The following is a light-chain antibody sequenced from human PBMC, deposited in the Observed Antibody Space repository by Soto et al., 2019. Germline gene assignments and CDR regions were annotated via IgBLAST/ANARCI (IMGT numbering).Light chain of an antibody. Sequence: EIVVTQSPGTLSLSTGEGATLSCRASQSVSSSHLAWYQQKPGQAPRLLIYGASIRATGIPDRFSGSGSGTDFTLTISRLEPEDFAVYYCQQYGSSPVTFGGGTKVEI. CDR3: QQYGSSPVT. V-gene: IGKV3-20*01. CDR2: GAS. CDR1: QSVSSSH. J-gene: IGKJ4*01.